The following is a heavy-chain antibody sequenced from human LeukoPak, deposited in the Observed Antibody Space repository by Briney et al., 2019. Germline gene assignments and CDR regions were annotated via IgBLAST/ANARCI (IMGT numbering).Heavy chain of an antibody. Sequence: GGSLRLSCAASGFTFSTSGMHWVRQAPGKGLEWVAVISYDGSNKYYADSVKGRFTISRDNSKNTLYLQMNSLRAEDTAVYYCAKSLYGDYGYWGQGTLVTVSS. J-gene: IGHJ4*02. CDR3: AKSLYGDYGY. CDR1: GFTFSTSG. CDR2: ISYDGSNK. V-gene: IGHV3-30*18. D-gene: IGHD4-17*01.